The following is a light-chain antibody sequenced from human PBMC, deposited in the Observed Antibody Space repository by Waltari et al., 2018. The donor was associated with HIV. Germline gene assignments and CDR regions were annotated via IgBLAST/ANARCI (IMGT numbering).Light chain of an antibody. CDR2: GAS. CDR3: QQYGSSPLT. J-gene: IGKJ4*01. Sequence: IVLTQSPGPLSLSPGERATLPSRASQSVSGSYFAWYQQKPGQAPRLLIYGASSSATGIPDRFSGSGSGTDFTLTISRLEPEDFAVFYCQQYGSSPLTFGGGTKVEIK. V-gene: IGKV3-20*01. CDR1: QSVSGSY.